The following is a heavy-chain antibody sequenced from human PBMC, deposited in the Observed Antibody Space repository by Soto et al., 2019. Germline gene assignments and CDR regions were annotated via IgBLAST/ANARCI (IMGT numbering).Heavy chain of an antibody. J-gene: IGHJ1*01. V-gene: IGHV3-30-3*01. CDR2: ISYDGSNK. Sequence: QVQLVESGGGVVQPGRSLRLSCAASGFTFSSYAMHWVRQAPGKGLEWVAVISYDGSNKYYADSVKGRFTISRDNSKNTLYLQMNSLRAEDTAVYYCARGMTTVTTGYFQHWGQGTLVTCSS. D-gene: IGHD4-17*01. CDR3: ARGMTTVTTGYFQH. CDR1: GFTFSSYA.